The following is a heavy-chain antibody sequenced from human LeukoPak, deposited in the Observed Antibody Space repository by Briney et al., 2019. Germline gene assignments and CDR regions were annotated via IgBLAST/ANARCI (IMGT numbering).Heavy chain of an antibody. CDR1: GFTFSSYW. D-gene: IGHD3-9*01. Sequence: PGGSLRLSCAASGFTFSSYWMSWVRQAPGEGLEWVANIKQDGSEKYYVDSVKGRFTISRDKAKNSLYLQMNSLRAEDTAVYYCARFFPDILTGFVFYYWGQGTLVTVSS. CDR3: ARFFPDILTGFVFYY. V-gene: IGHV3-7*01. CDR2: IKQDGSEK. J-gene: IGHJ4*02.